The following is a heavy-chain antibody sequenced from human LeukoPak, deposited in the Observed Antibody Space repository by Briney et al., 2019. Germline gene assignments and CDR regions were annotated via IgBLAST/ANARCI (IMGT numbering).Heavy chain of an antibody. CDR1: GYTCTSYG. Sequence: GASVKLSCKASGYTCTSYGISWVRQAPGQGLEWMGWISAYNGNTNYAQKLQGRVTMTTDTSTSTAYMELRSLRSDDTAVYYCARVFPSGSSSSSYYYYYMDVWGKGTTVTVSS. CDR3: ARVFPSGSSSSSYYYYYMDV. D-gene: IGHD6-13*01. J-gene: IGHJ6*03. V-gene: IGHV1-18*01. CDR2: ISAYNGNT.